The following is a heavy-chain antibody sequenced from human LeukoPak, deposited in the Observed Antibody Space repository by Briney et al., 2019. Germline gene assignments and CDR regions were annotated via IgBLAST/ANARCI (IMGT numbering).Heavy chain of an antibody. D-gene: IGHD2-15*01. V-gene: IGHV3-30*18. CDR3: AKGDYSGGYYFDY. CDR2: ISYDGSNK. Sequence: GGSLRLSCAASGFTFSSYSMNWVRQAPGKGLEWVALISYDGSNKYYADSVKGRFTISRDNSMNTLFLQMNSLRADDTAVYYCAKGDYSGGYYFDYWGQGTLVTVSS. J-gene: IGHJ4*02. CDR1: GFTFSSYS.